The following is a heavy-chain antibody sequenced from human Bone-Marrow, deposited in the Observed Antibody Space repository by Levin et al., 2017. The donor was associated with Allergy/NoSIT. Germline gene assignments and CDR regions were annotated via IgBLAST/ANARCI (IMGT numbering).Heavy chain of an antibody. V-gene: IGHV3-33*01. D-gene: IGHD2-8*01. CDR1: GFTFSSYG. Sequence: GGSLRLSCAASGFTFSSYGMHWVRQAPGKGLEWVAVIWYDGSNKYYADSVKGRFTISRDNSKNTLYLQMNSLRAEDTAVYYCARRGRYCTNGVCYRPLDYYYGMDVWGQGTTVTVSS. CDR2: IWYDGSNK. CDR3: ARRGRYCTNGVCYRPLDYYYGMDV. J-gene: IGHJ6*02.